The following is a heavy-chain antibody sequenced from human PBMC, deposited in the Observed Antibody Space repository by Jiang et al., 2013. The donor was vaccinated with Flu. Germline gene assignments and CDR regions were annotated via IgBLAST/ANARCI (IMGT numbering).Heavy chain of an antibody. V-gene: IGHV2-70*11. CDR1: GFSLSTSGMC. Sequence: KPTQTLTLTCTFSGFSLSTSGMCVSWIRQPPGKALEWLARIDWDDDKYYSTSLKTRLTISKDTSKNQVVLTMTNMDPVDTATYYCARIRSGSGGYYYGMDVWGKGTTVTVSS. CDR3: ARIRSGSGGYYYGMDV. CDR2: IDWDDDK. J-gene: IGHJ6*04. D-gene: IGHD3-3*01.